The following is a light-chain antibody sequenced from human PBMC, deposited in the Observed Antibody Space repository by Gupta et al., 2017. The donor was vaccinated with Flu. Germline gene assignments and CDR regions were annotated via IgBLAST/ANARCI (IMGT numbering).Light chain of an antibody. V-gene: IGLV2-23*01. CDR3: CSHTSTSVYV. J-gene: IGLJ1*01. Sequence: QSALTQPASVSGSPGQSITISCTGTSSDVGNYNLVSWYQQYPGKAPNLIIYEASERPSGVSSRFSGSMSGNTASLTISGLQAEDEADYYFCSHTSTSVYVFATGTKVTVL. CDR1: SSDVGNYNL. CDR2: EAS.